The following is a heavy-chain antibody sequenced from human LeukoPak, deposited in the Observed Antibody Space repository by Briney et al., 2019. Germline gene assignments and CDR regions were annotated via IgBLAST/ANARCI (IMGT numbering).Heavy chain of an antibody. J-gene: IGHJ4*02. CDR3: ARGLAFSSSWVFDY. CDR1: GGSISTYY. V-gene: IGHV4-4*07. CDR2: IYTSGGT. Sequence: PSETLSLTCTVSGGSISTYYWSWIRRPAGKGLEWIGRIYTSGGTNYNPSLKSRVTMSVDTSKNQFSLKLSSVTAADTAVYFCARGLAFSSSWVFDYWGQGTLVTVSS. D-gene: IGHD6-13*01.